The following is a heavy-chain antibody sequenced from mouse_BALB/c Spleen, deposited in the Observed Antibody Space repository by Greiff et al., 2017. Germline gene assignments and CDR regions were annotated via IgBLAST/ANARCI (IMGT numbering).Heavy chain of an antibody. V-gene: IGHV5-6-5*01. D-gene: IGHD1-1*01. CDR2: ISSGGST. J-gene: IGHJ3*01. CDR1: GFTFSSYA. Sequence: EVHLVESGGGLVKPGGSLKLSCAASGFTFSSYAMSWVRQTPEKRLEWVASISSGGSTYYPDSVKGRFTISRDNARNILYLQMSSLRSEDTAMYYCARGRDYGSPSWFAYWGQGTLVTVSA. CDR3: ARGRDYGSPSWFAY.